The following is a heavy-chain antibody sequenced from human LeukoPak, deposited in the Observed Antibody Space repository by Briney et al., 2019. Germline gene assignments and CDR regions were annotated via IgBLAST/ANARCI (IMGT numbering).Heavy chain of an antibody. CDR3: ARLAASDPPAYYYYYMDV. CDR1: GGTFSSYA. J-gene: IGHJ6*03. V-gene: IGHV1-69*13. Sequence: RASVKVSCKASGGTFSSYAISWVRQAPGQGLEWMGGIIPIFGTANYAQKFQGRVTITADESTSTAYMELRSLRSDDTAVYYCARLAASDPPAYYYYYMDVWGKGTTVTVSS. D-gene: IGHD6-6*01. CDR2: IIPIFGTA.